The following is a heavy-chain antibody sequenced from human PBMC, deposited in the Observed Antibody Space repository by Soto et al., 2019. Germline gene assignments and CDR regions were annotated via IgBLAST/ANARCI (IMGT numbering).Heavy chain of an antibody. CDR2: ISGSRAGA. Sequence: GGSLRLSFAVSGFTFSGHAMTWVRQAPGKGLEWVAGISGSRAGAYYADSVKGRFIISRDNSKSTLHLQMNSLRAEVTALYYCAKSLPYAYDVLPGFGSWGQGALVTVSS. CDR3: AKSLPYAYDVLPGFGS. J-gene: IGHJ4*02. V-gene: IGHV3-23*01. D-gene: IGHD3-9*01. CDR1: GFTFSGHA.